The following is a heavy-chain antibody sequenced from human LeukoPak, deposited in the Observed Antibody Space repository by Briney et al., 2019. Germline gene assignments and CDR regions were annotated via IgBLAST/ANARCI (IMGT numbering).Heavy chain of an antibody. V-gene: IGHV4-59*08. J-gene: IGHJ6*02. CDR3: ARLPYYYGMDV. Sequence: SETLSLTCTVSGCFISSYYWSWIRQPPGKGLEWIGYIYYSGSTNYNPSLKSRVTISVDTSKNQFSLKLSSVTAADTAVYYCARLPYYYGMDVWGQGTTVTVSS. CDR2: IYYSGST. CDR1: GCFISSYY.